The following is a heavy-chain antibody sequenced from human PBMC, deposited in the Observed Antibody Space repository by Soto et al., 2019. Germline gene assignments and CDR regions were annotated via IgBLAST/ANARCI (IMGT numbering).Heavy chain of an antibody. CDR3: ASELSPTSYYDSTGSGYFDY. Sequence: QVQLVQSGAEVKKPGSSVKVSCKASGGTFSSYAISWVRQAPGQGLEWMGGIIPIFDTANYAQKFQGRVTLTADESTSTAYMELSSLRSEDTAVYYCASELSPTSYYDSTGSGYFDYWGQGTLVTVSS. J-gene: IGHJ4*02. CDR2: IIPIFDTA. CDR1: GGTFSSYA. V-gene: IGHV1-69*12. D-gene: IGHD3-22*01.